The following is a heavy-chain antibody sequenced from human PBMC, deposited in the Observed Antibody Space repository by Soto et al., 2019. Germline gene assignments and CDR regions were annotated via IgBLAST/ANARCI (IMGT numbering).Heavy chain of an antibody. Sequence: SNAWMNWVRQAPGKGLEWVGCIKSKTDGGTTDYAAPVKGRFTISRDDSKNTLYLQMNSLKTEDTAVYYCTTPRITIFGVVINYYYYGMDVWGQGTTVTVSS. V-gene: IGHV3-15*07. J-gene: IGHJ6*02. CDR3: TTPRITIFGVVINYYYYGMDV. CDR1: SNAW. D-gene: IGHD3-3*01. CDR2: IKSKTDGGTT.